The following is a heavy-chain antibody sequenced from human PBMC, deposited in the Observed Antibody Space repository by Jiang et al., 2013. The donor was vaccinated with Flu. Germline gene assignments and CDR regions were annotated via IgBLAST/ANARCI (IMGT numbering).Heavy chain of an antibody. V-gene: IGHV4-38-2*01. CDR3: ARVWFGESYFDY. D-gene: IGHD3-10*01. CDR2: IYHSGST. J-gene: IGHJ4*02. Sequence: GPGLVKPSETLSLTCAVSGYSISSGYYWGWIRQPPGKGLEWIGSIYHSGSTYYNPSLKSRVTISVDTSKNQFSLKLSSVTAADTAVYYCARVWFGESYFDYWGQGTLVTVSS. CDR1: GYSISSGYY.